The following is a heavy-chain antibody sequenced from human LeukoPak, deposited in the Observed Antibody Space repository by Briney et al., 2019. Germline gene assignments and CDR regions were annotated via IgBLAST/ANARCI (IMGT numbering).Heavy chain of an antibody. CDR1: GYTFTGYY. CDR2: IIPIFGTA. V-gene: IGHV1-69*05. J-gene: IGHJ5*02. Sequence: ASVKVSCKASGYTFTGYYMHWVRQAPGQGLEWMGRIIPIFGTANYAQKFQGRVTITTDESTSTAYMELSSLRSEDTAVYYCARDDGWFDPWGQGTLVTVSS. CDR3: ARDDGWFDP.